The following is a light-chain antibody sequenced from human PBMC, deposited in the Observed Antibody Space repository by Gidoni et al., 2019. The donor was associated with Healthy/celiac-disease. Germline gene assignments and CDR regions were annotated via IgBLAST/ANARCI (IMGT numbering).Light chain of an antibody. CDR2: VAS. V-gene: IGKV4-1*01. Sequence: DIVMTQSPDSLAVSLGERATINCKSSQSVLYSSNNKNYLAWYQQKPGQPPKLLIYVASTLESGVPDRFSGSGSGTDFTLTISSLQAEDVAVYYCQQYYSTPLTFXGXTKVEIK. CDR3: QQYYSTPLT. CDR1: QSVLYSSNNKNY. J-gene: IGKJ4*01.